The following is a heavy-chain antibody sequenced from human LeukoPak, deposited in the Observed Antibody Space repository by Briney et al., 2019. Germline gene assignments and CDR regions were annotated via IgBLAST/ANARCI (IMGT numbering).Heavy chain of an antibody. CDR1: GGSISSSSYY. Sequence: SETLSLTCTVSGGSISSSSYYWGWIRQPPGKGLEWIGSIYFSGTTYYNPSLQSRVTISVDTAKNQFSLSLSSVTAADTAVYFCAREIVSSYYYNGMDVWGQGTTVTVSS. CDR3: AREIVSSYYYNGMDV. CDR2: IYFSGTT. J-gene: IGHJ6*02. D-gene: IGHD5/OR15-5a*01. V-gene: IGHV4-39*07.